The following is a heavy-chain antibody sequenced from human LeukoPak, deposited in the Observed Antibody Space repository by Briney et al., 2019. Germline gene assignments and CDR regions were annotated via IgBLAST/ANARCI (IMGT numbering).Heavy chain of an antibody. CDR3: ARETETYDDILTGYSATDY. CDR1: GGSIRSGSYY. Sequence: RPSETLSLTCTVSGGSIRSGSYYWSWIRQPAGKGLEWIGRIYTSGSTNYNPSLKCPGTVSVDTSKNQFSLRQSSVTAANTAVYYWARETETYDDILTGYSATDYWGQGTLVTVSP. CDR2: IYTSGST. J-gene: IGHJ4*02. D-gene: IGHD3-9*01. V-gene: IGHV4-61*02.